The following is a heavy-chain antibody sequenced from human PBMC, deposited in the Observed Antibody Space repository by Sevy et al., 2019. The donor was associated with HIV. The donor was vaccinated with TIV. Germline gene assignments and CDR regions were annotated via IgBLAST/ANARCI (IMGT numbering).Heavy chain of an antibody. Sequence: ASVKVSCKAYGYTFSDYYMHWVRQAPGQGLEWMGWINPNRGGTNYAHKFQGRVTMTRDTSISTAYMELSSLRSDDTAIYYCASGMGAYLLANGMDVWGQGTTVTVSS. D-gene: IGHD2-8*01. CDR2: INPNRGGT. CDR3: ASGMGAYLLANGMDV. V-gene: IGHV1-2*07. CDR1: GYTFSDYY. J-gene: IGHJ6*02.